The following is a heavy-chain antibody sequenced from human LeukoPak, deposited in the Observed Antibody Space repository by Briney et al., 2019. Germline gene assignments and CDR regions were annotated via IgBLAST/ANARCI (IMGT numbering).Heavy chain of an antibody. CDR3: ARDIVVVVAARDYYYMDV. D-gene: IGHD2-15*01. V-gene: IGHV1-2*02. Sequence: ASVTVSCKASGYTFTGYYMHWVRQAPGQGLEWMGWINPNSGGTNYAQKFQGRVTMTRDTSISTAYMELSRLRSDDTAVYYCARDIVVVVAARDYYYMDVWGKGTTVTVSS. J-gene: IGHJ6*03. CDR2: INPNSGGT. CDR1: GYTFTGYY.